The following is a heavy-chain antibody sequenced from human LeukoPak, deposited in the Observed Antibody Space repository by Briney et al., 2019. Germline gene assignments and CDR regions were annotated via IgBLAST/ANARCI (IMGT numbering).Heavy chain of an antibody. J-gene: IGHJ4*02. V-gene: IGHV6-1*01. Sequence: SQTFSLTCATSGDSVSSNSVAWNWIRQSPSRGLEWLGRTYYRSKWYNDYAVSVKGRISANPDTSKNQFSLQLNSVTPEDTAVYYCTRDGSGWSQDYWGQGTLVTVSS. D-gene: IGHD6-19*01. CDR3: TRDGSGWSQDY. CDR1: GDSVSSNSVA. CDR2: TYYRSKWYN.